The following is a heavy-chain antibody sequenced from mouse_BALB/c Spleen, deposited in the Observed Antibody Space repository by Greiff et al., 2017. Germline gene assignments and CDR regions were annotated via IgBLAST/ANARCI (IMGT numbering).Heavy chain of an antibody. V-gene: IGHV1S81*02. D-gene: IGHD1-1*01. CDR1: GYTFTSYY. CDR3: TRKELYGYAMDY. Sequence: QVHVKQSGAELVKPGASVKLSCKASGYTFTSYYMYWVKQRPGQGLEWIGEINPSNGGTNFNEKFKSKATLTVDKSSSTAYMQLSSLTSEDSAVYYCTRKELYGYAMDYWGQGTSVTVSS. J-gene: IGHJ4*01. CDR2: INPSNGGT.